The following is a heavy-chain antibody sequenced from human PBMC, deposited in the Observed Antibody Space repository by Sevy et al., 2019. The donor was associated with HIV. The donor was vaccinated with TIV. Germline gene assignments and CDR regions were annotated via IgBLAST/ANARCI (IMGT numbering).Heavy chain of an antibody. CDR2: IRSKAYGGTT. D-gene: IGHD3-3*01. CDR3: TRLFWSGYYPYFDY. V-gene: IGHV3-49*03. CDR1: GFTFGDYA. Sequence: GGSLRLSCTASGFTFGDYAMSWFRQAPGKGLEWVAFIRSKAYGGTTEYAASVKGRFTISRDDSKSIAYLQMNSLKTEDTAVYYCTRLFWSGYYPYFDYWGQGTLVTVSS. J-gene: IGHJ4*02.